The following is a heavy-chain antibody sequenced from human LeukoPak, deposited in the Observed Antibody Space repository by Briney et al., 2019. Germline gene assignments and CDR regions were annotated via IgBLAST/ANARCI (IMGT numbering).Heavy chain of an antibody. J-gene: IGHJ5*02. Sequence: ASAKVSCKASGYTFTDYYIHWVRQAPGQGLEWMGWINPNSGGTSYVQKFQGRVSMTRDTSSTTAYVELSRLRSDDTAVYYCARSGMVRGFDPWGQGTLVTVSS. V-gene: IGHV1-2*02. CDR1: GYTFTDYY. D-gene: IGHD3-10*01. CDR2: INPNSGGT. CDR3: ARSGMVRGFDP.